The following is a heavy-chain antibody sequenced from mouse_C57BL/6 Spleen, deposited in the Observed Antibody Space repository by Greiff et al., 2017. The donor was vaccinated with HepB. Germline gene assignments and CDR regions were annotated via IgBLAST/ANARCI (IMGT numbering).Heavy chain of an antibody. CDR1: GYTFTDYY. D-gene: IGHD1-1*01. V-gene: IGHV1-19*01. CDR3: AREGYYYGSSPYYFDY. J-gene: IGHJ2*01. Sequence: EVQLQQSGPVLVKPGASVKMSCKASGYTFTDYYMNWVKQSHGKSLEWIGVINPYNGGTSYNQKFKGKATLTVDKSSSTAYMELNSLTSEDSAVYYCAREGYYYGSSPYYFDYWGQGTTLTVSS. CDR2: INPYNGGT.